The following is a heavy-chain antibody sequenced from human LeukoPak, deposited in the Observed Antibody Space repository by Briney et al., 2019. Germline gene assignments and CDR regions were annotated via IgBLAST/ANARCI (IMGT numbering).Heavy chain of an antibody. CDR2: INAGNGHT. D-gene: IGHD2-21*01. V-gene: IGHV1-3*01. Sequence: ASVKVSCKASGYTFSNYAIHWVRQAPGQRFEWMGWINAGNGHTKYSQNFQGRVTNTRDSSASTVFMELSSLTSEDTAVYYCARGIWSARPVDYYLDYWGQGTLVTVSS. J-gene: IGHJ4*02. CDR1: GYTFSNYA. CDR3: ARGIWSARPVDYYLDY.